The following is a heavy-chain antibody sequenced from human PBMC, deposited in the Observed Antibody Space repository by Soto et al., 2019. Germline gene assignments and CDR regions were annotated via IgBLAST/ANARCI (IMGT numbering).Heavy chain of an antibody. Sequence: SDTMSLRCAVSDDSIMSNTDFWACHRQSPGKGLTWIGSFSSSGGAFYNPLLNSGFTISEDTAKNHVSLNMASVTAAGTAVYYCARQGRPPAGMGWFAPWRPGTLVTVSS. CDR2: FSSSGGA. CDR1: DDSIMSNTDF. D-gene: IGHD2-2*01. J-gene: IGHJ5*02. CDR3: ARQGRPPAGMGWFAP. V-gene: IGHV4-39*01.